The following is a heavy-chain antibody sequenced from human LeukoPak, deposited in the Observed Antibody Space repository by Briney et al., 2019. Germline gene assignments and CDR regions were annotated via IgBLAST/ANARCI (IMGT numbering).Heavy chain of an antibody. V-gene: IGHV4-59*01. Sequence: SETLSLTCTVSGGSISSYYWSWIRQPPGKGLEWIGYIYYSGSTNYNPSLKSRVTISVDTSKNQFSLKLSSVTAADTAVYYCARDHPPTKDDYWGQGTLVTVSS. CDR1: GGSISSYY. CDR2: IYYSGST. J-gene: IGHJ4*02. D-gene: IGHD5-24*01. CDR3: ARDHPPTKDDY.